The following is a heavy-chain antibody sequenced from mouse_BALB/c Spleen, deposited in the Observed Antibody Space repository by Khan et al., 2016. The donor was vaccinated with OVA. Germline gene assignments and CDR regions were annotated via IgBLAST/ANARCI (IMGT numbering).Heavy chain of an antibody. CDR2: IDPSDSET. J-gene: IGHJ3*01. V-gene: IGHV1-61*01. D-gene: IGHD2-2*01. CDR3: ARREKYGYDPSWFAY. CDR1: GYTFTSYW. Sequence: QVQLQQSGAELVRPGASVKLSCKASGYTFTSYWMNWVKQRPGHGLEWIGRIDPSDSETHYIQMFKDKATLTVDKSSSTAYMQLSSLTSEDSAVYYCARREKYGYDPSWFAYWVQGTLVTVSA.